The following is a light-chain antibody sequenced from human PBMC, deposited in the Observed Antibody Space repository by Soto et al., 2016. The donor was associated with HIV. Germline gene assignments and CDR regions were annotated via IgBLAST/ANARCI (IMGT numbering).Light chain of an antibody. CDR2: QDS. Sequence: SYELTQPPSVSVSPGQTASITCSGDKLGNKYACWYRQKPGQSPVLVIYQDSKRPSGIPERFSGSNSGNTATLSISGTQAMDEADYYCQTWDGSTVAFGGGTKVTV. CDR3: QTWDGSTVA. CDR1: KLGNKY. V-gene: IGLV3-1*01. J-gene: IGLJ2*01.